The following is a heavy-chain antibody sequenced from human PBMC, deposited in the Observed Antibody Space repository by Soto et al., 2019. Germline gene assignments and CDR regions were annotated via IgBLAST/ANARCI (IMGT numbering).Heavy chain of an antibody. J-gene: IGHJ4*02. D-gene: IGHD2-21*01. CDR1: GFRFSSKA. CDR3: AKQNVFLFVNFGASGFAY. V-gene: IGHV3-23*01. Sequence: EVQLLESGGGLVQPGGSLRLSCATSGFRFSSKAMSWVRQAPGKGLEWVSIISGSRSSPYYTDSLKGLFTISRDNSEYLVYLQMKVLRPEDTAVYSSAKQNVFLFVNFGASGFAYWGQGSLVSVSS. CDR2: ISGSRSSP.